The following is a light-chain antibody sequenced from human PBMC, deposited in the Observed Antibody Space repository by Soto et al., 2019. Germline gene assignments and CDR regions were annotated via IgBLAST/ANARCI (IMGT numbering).Light chain of an antibody. CDR1: QGISNY. CDR3: QKYNSAVLT. Sequence: DIQMTQSPSSLSASVGDRVTITCRASQGISNYLAWYQQKPGKVPTLLIYAASTLQSGVPSRFSGSGSGTDLTLTISGLQPEDVATYYCQKYNSAVLTGGQGTRLEIK. V-gene: IGKV1-27*01. J-gene: IGKJ5*01. CDR2: AAS.